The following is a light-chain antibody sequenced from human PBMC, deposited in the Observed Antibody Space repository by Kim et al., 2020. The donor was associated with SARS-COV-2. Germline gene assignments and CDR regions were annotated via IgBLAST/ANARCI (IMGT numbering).Light chain of an antibody. Sequence: SVSPGERAMLSCRGSQSSGRNLAWHQQKPGQAPRLLIYDASTRATGIPARFSGSGSGTEFTLTISSLQSEDFAVYYCQLYNSWPTVGGGTKVDIK. CDR2: DAS. V-gene: IGKV3-15*01. CDR1: QSSGRN. CDR3: QLYNSWPT. J-gene: IGKJ4*01.